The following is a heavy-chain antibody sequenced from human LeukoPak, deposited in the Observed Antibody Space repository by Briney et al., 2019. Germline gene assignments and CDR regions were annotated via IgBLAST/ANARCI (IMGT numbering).Heavy chain of an antibody. CDR2: IWYDGSNK. D-gene: IGHD5-24*01. CDR3: AEDKMATTGDAFDI. CDR1: GFTFSSYG. Sequence: GGSLRLSCAASGFTFSSYGMHWVRQAPGKGLEWVAVIWYDGSNKYYADSVKGRFTISRDNSKNTLYLQMNSLRAEDTAVYYCAEDKMATTGDAFDIWGQGTMVTVSS. J-gene: IGHJ3*02. V-gene: IGHV3-33*06.